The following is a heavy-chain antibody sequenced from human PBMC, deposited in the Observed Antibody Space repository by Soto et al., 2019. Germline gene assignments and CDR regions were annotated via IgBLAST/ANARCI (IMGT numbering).Heavy chain of an antibody. CDR2: IYYSGST. J-gene: IGHJ6*03. CDR3: AGVPVPAATYYYYYMDF. Sequence: SETLSVTCTVSGGSIISYYWSWIRQPPGKGLEWIGYIYYSGSTNYNPSLKSRVTISVDTSKNQFSLKLSSVTAADTAVYYCAGVPVPAATYYYYYMDFWGKGTTVTVSS. CDR1: GGSIISYY. V-gene: IGHV4-59*08. D-gene: IGHD2-2*01.